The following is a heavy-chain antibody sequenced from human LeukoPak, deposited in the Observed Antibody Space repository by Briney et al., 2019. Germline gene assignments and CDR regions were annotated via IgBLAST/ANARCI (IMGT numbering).Heavy chain of an antibody. D-gene: IGHD2-21*01. J-gene: IGHJ4*02. V-gene: IGHV3-21*01. CDR1: GFTFSSYS. Sequence: GGSLRLSRAASGFTFSSYSMNWVRQAPGRGLECVSSISSSSSYTYYADSVKGRFTISRDNAKNSLYLQMNSLRAEDTDVYYCARGIDPDFDYWGQGTLVTVSS. CDR3: ARGIDPDFDY. CDR2: ISSSSSYT.